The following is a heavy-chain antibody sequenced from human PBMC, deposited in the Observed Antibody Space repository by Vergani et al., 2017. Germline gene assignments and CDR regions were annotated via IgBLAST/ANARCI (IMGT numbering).Heavy chain of an antibody. CDR2: VSTDTKSQ. CDR3: AREYSSTSGRAFDF. V-gene: IGHV3-48*01. J-gene: IGHJ3*01. CDR1: GFDFSSYI. Sequence: QLVESGGGWVQPGGSLRLSCVVSGFDFSSYIMNWVRQAPGKGLEWVSFVSTDTKSQSCAESVKCRFTISRDSAKNSLYLQIDSLRAEDTAVYYCAREYSSTSGRAFDFWVQGTKVTVSS. D-gene: IGHD2-2*01.